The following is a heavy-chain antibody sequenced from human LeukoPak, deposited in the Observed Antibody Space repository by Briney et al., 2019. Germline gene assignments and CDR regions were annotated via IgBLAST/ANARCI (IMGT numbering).Heavy chain of an antibody. V-gene: IGHV1-69*13. D-gene: IGHD6-19*01. CDR2: IIPIFGTA. J-gene: IGHJ6*02. CDR3: ARGLIAVAGYYYYYYGMDV. Sequence: SVKVSCKASGGTFSSYAISWVRQAPGQGLEWMGGIIPIFGTANYAQKFQGRVTITADESTSTAYMELSSLRSEDTAVYYCARGLIAVAGYYYYYYGMDVWGQGTTVTVSS. CDR1: GGTFSSYA.